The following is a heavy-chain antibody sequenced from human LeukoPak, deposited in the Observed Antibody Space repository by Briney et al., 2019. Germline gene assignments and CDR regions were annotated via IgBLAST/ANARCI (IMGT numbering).Heavy chain of an antibody. CDR2: LNWNGGST. J-gene: IGHJ4*02. D-gene: IGHD5-18*01. V-gene: IGHV3-20*04. Sequence: GGSLRLSCAASGFTFDDYGMSWVRQGPGKGLEWVSGLNWNGGSTGYADSVKGRFTISSDNAKNSLYLQMNSLRAGDTALYFCARSVEYSYGQYYFDYWGQGTLVTVSS. CDR3: ARSVEYSYGQYYFDY. CDR1: GFTFDDYG.